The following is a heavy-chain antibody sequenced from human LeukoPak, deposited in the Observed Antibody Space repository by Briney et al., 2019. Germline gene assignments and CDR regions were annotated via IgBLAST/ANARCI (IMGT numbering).Heavy chain of an antibody. CDR3: ARDGALTGTYYFDY. V-gene: IGHV1-2*02. Sequence: ASVKVSCKASGYTFTGYYMHWVRQAPGQGLEWMGWINPNSGGTNYAQKFQGRVTMTRDTSISTAYMELSRLRSDDTAVYYCARDGALTGTYYFDYWGQGTLVTVSS. J-gene: IGHJ4*02. CDR1: GYTFTGYY. D-gene: IGHD1-14*01. CDR2: INPNSGGT.